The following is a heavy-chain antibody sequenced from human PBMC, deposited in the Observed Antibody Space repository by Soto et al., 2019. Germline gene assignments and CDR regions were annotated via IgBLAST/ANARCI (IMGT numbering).Heavy chain of an antibody. CDR1: GFTFSLYG. CDR3: ARGLRGISFYGMDV. Sequence: QVQLVESGGGVVQPGRSRRLSCAASGFTFSLYGMHWVRQAPGKGLEWVAVIWYDGSNKFYADSVKGRFTISRDNSKNTLYLQMNSLRDEDTAVYYCARGLRGISFYGMDVWGQGTTVIVSS. CDR2: IWYDGSNK. J-gene: IGHJ6*02. D-gene: IGHD3-16*01. V-gene: IGHV3-33*01.